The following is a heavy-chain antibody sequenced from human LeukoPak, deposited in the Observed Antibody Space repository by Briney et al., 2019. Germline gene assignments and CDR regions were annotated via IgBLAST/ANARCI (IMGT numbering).Heavy chain of an antibody. Sequence: SETLSLTCTVSGGSISSYYWSWIRQPPGKGLEWIGYIYYSGSTNYNPSLKSRVTISVDTPKNQFSLRLTSVTAADTAVFFCARNVGGLRGFDYWGQGTLVTVSS. CDR2: IYYSGST. D-gene: IGHD3-10*01. V-gene: IGHV4-59*01. CDR1: GGSISSYY. J-gene: IGHJ4*02. CDR3: ARNVGGLRGFDY.